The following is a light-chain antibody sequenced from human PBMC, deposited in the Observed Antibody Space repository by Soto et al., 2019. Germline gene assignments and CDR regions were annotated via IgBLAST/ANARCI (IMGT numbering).Light chain of an antibody. CDR2: DAS. V-gene: IGKV1-5*01. Sequence: DIQMTQSPSTLSASVGERVTITCRASQSISSWLAWYQQKPGKAPNLLIYDASSLESGVPSRFSGGGSGTDFTLTISSLQPEDVATYYCQKYNSAPWTFGQGTKVDIK. J-gene: IGKJ1*01. CDR3: QKYNSAPWT. CDR1: QSISSW.